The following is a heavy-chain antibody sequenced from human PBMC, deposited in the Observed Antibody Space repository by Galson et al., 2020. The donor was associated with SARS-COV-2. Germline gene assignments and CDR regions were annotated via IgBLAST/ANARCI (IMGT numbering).Heavy chain of an antibody. V-gene: IGHV4-59*01. CDR2: IYYSGST. D-gene: IGHD2-15*01. CDR3: ARDRSGGGLDY. CDR1: GVPMSSYY. J-gene: IGHJ4*01. Sequence: SETLSLTCTVSGVPMSSYYWTWIRQPPGKGMEWIGDIYYSGSTDYNPSLKSRITISVDTSKNQFSLMLGSVTSADTAVYYCARDRSGGGLDYWGQGTLVTVSS.